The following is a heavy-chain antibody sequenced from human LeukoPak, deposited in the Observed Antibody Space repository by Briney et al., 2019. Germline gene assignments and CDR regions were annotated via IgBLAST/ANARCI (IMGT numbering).Heavy chain of an antibody. CDR2: ISYDGSNK. CDR3: ARRRGVTFGDFDY. J-gene: IGHJ4*02. Sequence: QPGGSLRLSCAASGFTFSSYAMHWVRQAPGKGLEWVAVISYDGSNKYYADSVKGRFTISRDNSKNTLYLQMNSLRAEDTAVYYCARRRGVTFGDFDYWGQGTLVTVSS. D-gene: IGHD3-10*01. CDR1: GFTFSSYA. V-gene: IGHV3-30*04.